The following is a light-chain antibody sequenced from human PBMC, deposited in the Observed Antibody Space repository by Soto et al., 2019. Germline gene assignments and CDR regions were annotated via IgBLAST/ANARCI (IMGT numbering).Light chain of an antibody. V-gene: IGKV1-9*01. J-gene: IGKJ4*02. CDR1: QDFSNF. CDR3: QQLYSFPLT. Sequence: DMQLTQSPSFLSASIGDRVRITCRSSQDFSNFLAWYQQKPGRAPKLLMYDASTLQSGVPSRFSGSGSGTEFTLTISSLQPEDFATYYCQQLYSFPLTFGGGTKADIK. CDR2: DAS.